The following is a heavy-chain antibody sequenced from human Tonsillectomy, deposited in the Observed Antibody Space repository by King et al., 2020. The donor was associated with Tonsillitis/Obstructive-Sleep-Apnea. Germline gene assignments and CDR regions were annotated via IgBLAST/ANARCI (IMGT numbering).Heavy chain of an antibody. J-gene: IGHJ2*01. CDR3: ARDSPNYYDSSGYYPKPWYFDL. CDR2: IYYSGST. Sequence: QLQESGPGLVKPSETLSLTCTVSGGSISSYYWSWIRQPPGKGLEWIGYIYYSGSTNYNPSLKSRVTISVDTSKNQFSLKLSSVTAADTAVYYCARDSPNYYDSSGYYPKPWYFDLWGRGTLVTVSS. V-gene: IGHV4-59*01. CDR1: GGSISSYY. D-gene: IGHD3-22*01.